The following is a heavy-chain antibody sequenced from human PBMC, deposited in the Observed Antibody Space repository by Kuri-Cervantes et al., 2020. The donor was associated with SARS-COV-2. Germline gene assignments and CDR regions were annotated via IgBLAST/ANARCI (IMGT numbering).Heavy chain of an antibody. CDR1: GFTFSGHW. J-gene: IGHJ3*02. CDR2: INPDGSYT. Sequence: GGSLRLSCAASGFTFSGHWIHWVRQAPGKGLVWVSRINPDGSYTNNADSVKGRFTISRDNSKNTLYLQMNSLRAEDTAVYYCAKVTVQLEFDAFDIWGQGTMVTVSS. V-gene: IGHV3-74*01. CDR3: AKVTVQLEFDAFDI. D-gene: IGHD5-18*01.